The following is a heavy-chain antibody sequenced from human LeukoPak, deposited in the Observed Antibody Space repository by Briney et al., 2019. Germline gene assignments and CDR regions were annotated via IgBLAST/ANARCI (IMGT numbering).Heavy chain of an antibody. Sequence: SETLSLTCTVSGGSISSYYWSWIRQPPGKGMEWIGYIYYSGSTSYSPSLKSRLTISVDTSKNQFSLKLSSVTAADAAVYYCARGLEQLVQPFDYWGQGTLVTVSS. V-gene: IGHV4-59*01. J-gene: IGHJ4*02. CDR3: ARGLEQLVQPFDY. CDR2: IYYSGST. CDR1: GGSISSYY. D-gene: IGHD6-6*01.